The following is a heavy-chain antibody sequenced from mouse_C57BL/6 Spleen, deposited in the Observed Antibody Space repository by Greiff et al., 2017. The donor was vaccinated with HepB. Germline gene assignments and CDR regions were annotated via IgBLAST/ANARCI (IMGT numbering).Heavy chain of an antibody. Sequence: QVQLQQPGTELVKPGASVKLSCKASGYTFTSYWMHWVKQRPGQGLEWIGNINPSNGGTNYNEKFKSKATLTVDKSSSTAYMQLSSLTSEDSAVYYWARKGGPYWYFDVWGTGTTVTVSS. D-gene: IGHD3-3*01. J-gene: IGHJ1*03. V-gene: IGHV1-53*01. CDR1: GYTFTSYW. CDR3: ARKGGPYWYFDV. CDR2: INPSNGGT.